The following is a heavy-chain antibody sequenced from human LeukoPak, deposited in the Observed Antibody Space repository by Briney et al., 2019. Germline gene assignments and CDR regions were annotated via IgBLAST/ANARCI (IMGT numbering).Heavy chain of an antibody. CDR1: GYTFTSYG. D-gene: IGHD3-9*01. CDR2: ISAYNGNT. J-gene: IGHJ6*02. V-gene: IGHV1-18*01. Sequence: ASVKVSCRASGYTFTSYGISWVRQAPGQGLEWMGWISAYNGNTNYAQKLQGRVTMTTDTSTSTAYMELRSLRSDDTAVYYCARRYYDILTGYLYYYYGMDVWGQGTTVTVSS. CDR3: ARRYYDILTGYLYYYYGMDV.